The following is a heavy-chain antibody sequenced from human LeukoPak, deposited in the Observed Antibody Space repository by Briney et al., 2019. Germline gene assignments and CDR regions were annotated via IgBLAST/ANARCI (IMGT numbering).Heavy chain of an antibody. D-gene: IGHD5-24*01. J-gene: IGHJ3*02. CDR3: AREDAEQMDNSFDI. CDR2: VYYIGST. V-gene: IGHV4-39*07. Sequence: SETLSLTCTVSGVSISTSRYYWGWIRQPPGKGPEWTGSVYYIGSTFYNPSLKSRLTISIDTSKNQFSLKLRSVTAADTAVYYCAREDAEQMDNSFDIWGQGTMVTVSS. CDR1: GVSISTSRYY.